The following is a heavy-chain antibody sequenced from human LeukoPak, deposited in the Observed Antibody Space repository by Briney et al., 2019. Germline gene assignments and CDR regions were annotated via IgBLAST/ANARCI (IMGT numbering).Heavy chain of an antibody. CDR1: GGSISRGVYY. J-gene: IGHJ3*02. Sequence: SETLSLTCTVSGGSISRGVYYWSWIRQPPGKGLGWIGYMYYSGSTNYNPSLKSRVTISVDTSKKHFSLELSSVTAADTAVYYCARETKYCSGGNCYSDGLDIWGQGTMVTVSS. D-gene: IGHD2-15*01. CDR3: ARETKYCSGGNCYSDGLDI. V-gene: IGHV4-61*03. CDR2: MYYSGST.